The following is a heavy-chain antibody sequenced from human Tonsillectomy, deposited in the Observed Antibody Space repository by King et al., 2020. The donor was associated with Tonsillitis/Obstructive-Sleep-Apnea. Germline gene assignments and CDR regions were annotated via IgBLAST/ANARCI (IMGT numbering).Heavy chain of an antibody. Sequence: QLQESGPGLVKPSQTLSLTCTVSGGSISSGGYYWSWIRQHPGKGLERIGYIYYSGSTYYNPSLKSRVTISVDTSKNQFSLKLSSVTAADTAVYYCARYSTGTTLQVDYWGQGTLVTVSS. CDR3: ARYSTGTTLQVDY. CDR2: IYYSGST. D-gene: IGHD1-1*01. V-gene: IGHV4-31*03. J-gene: IGHJ4*02. CDR1: GGSISSGGYY.